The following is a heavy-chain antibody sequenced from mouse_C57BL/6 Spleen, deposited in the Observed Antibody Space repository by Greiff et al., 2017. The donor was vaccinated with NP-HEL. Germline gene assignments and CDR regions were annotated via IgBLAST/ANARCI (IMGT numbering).Heavy chain of an antibody. CDR3: ASGGGSTWFAY. CDR1: GFSLTSYG. V-gene: IGHV2-6*01. CDR2: IWGVGST. D-gene: IGHD1-1*02. J-gene: IGHJ3*01. Sequence: VKLMESGPGLVAPSQSLSITCTVSGFSLTSYGVDWVRQSPGKGLEWLGVIWGVGSTNYNSALKSRLSISKDNSKSQVFLKMISLQTDDTAMYYCASGGGSTWFAYWGQGTLVTVSA.